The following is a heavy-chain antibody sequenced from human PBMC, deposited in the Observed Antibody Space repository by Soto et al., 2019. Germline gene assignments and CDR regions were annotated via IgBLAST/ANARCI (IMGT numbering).Heavy chain of an antibody. CDR1: GFTFSSYG. CDR2: ISYDGSNY. D-gene: IGHD4-17*01. Sequence: QVQVVESGGGVVQPGRSLRLSCAASGFTFSSYGFHWVRQAPGKGLEWVAVISYDGSNYAYADTVKGRFTISRDNSKNTVYLQMSSLRPEDTAEYYCAKSDYSDPHFDYWGRGALVTVSS. CDR3: AKSDYSDPHFDY. V-gene: IGHV3-30*18. J-gene: IGHJ4*02.